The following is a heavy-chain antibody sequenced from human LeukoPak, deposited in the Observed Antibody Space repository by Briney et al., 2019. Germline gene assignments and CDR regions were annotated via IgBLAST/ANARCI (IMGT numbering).Heavy chain of an antibody. V-gene: IGHV4-59*01. CDR1: GGSISSYY. J-gene: IGHJ3*02. Sequence: SETLSLTCTVSGGSISSYYWSWIRQPPGKGLEWIRYIYYSGSTNYNPSLKSRVTISVDTSKNQFSLKLSSVTAADTAVYYCAREVGPWELRSADAFDIWGQGTMVTVSS. D-gene: IGHD1-26*01. CDR2: IYYSGST. CDR3: AREVGPWELRSADAFDI.